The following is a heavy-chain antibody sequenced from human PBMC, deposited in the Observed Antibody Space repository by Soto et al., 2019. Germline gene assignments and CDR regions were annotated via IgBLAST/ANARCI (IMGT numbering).Heavy chain of an antibody. D-gene: IGHD5-18*01. CDR3: ARHGAGSYGDFDY. Sequence: QLQLQESGPGLVKPSETLSLTCTVSGGSISSSSYYWGWIRQPPGKGLEWIGSIYYSGSTYYNPSLQGRVTLSGDTSKNQFSLKLSSVTAADTAVYYCARHGAGSYGDFDYWGQGTLVTVSS. J-gene: IGHJ4*02. CDR2: IYYSGST. V-gene: IGHV4-39*01. CDR1: GGSISSSSYY.